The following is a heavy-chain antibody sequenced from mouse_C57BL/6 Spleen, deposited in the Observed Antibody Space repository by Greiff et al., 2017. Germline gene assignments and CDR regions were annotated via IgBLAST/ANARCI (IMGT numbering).Heavy chain of an antibody. CDR3: ARADYSYYFDY. J-gene: IGHJ2*01. Sequence: QVQLQQSGPELVKPGASVKISCKASGYAFRSSWMNWVKQRPGKGLEWIGRIYPGDGDTNYNGKFKGKATLTADKSSSTAYMQLSSLTSEDSAVYFCARADYSYYFDYWGQGTTLTVSS. V-gene: IGHV1-82*01. CDR1: GYAFRSSW. D-gene: IGHD1-1*01. CDR2: IYPGDGDT.